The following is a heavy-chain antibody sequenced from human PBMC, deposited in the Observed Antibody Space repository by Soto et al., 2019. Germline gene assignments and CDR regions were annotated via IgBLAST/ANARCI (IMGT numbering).Heavy chain of an antibody. V-gene: IGHV3-48*02. D-gene: IGHD3-10*01. J-gene: IGHJ6*02. CDR1: GFTFSRYH. Sequence: GGSLRLSCVASGFTFSRYHMHWVRQAPGKGLEWVAYVTTSGDTMFYADSVEGRFAISRDVAKNSAHLQMNSLGDEDTAVYYCVREEASGSSGLTYHYYYNGMDVWGQGTTVTVSS. CDR3: VREEASGSSGLTYHYYYNGMDV. CDR2: VTTSGDTM.